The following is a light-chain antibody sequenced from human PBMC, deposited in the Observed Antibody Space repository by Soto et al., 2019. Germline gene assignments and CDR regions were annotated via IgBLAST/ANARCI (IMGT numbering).Light chain of an antibody. Sequence: QSVLTQPASVSGSPGQSITISCTGTSSYFSGRNYVSWYQQHPGKAPKLMIYEVNNRPSGVSNRFSGSRSGNTASLTISGLQADDEADYYCCSYTSDFTVLFGGGTKLTVL. J-gene: IGLJ2*01. CDR1: SSYFSGRNY. CDR3: CSYTSDFTVL. V-gene: IGLV2-14*01. CDR2: EVN.